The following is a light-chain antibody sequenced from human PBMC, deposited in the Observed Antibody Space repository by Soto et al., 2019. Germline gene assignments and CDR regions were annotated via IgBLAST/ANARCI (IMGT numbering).Light chain of an antibody. Sequence: EIVMTQSPATLSVSPGERATLSCRASQSINSNLAWYQQIPGQAPRLLIYGASTRATGIPARFSGSGSGTESTLTISSLQSEDFAIYYCQQYNNWPRTFGQGTKVEIK. V-gene: IGKV3-15*01. CDR1: QSINSN. CDR2: GAS. CDR3: QQYNNWPRT. J-gene: IGKJ1*01.